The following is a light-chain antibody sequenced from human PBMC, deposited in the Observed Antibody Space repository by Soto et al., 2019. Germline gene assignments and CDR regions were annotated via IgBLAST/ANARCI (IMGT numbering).Light chain of an antibody. CDR1: ESVGSSR. Sequence: EIVLTQYPGTLSLSPGEIATLFCRASESVGSSRLAWYQQNPGQAPKLLMYGDSNRAAGIPDRFSGSGSGTDFTLSISRLEPEDFAVYYCQQYGRSPPTVGQGTKLDIK. V-gene: IGKV3-20*01. J-gene: IGKJ1*01. CDR2: GDS. CDR3: QQYGRSPPT.